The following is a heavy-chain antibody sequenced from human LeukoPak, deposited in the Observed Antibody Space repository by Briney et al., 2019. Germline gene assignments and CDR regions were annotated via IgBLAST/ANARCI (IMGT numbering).Heavy chain of an antibody. V-gene: IGHV3-30*03. CDR1: GFTFSSYG. J-gene: IGHJ4*02. Sequence: PGGSLRLSCSASGFTFSSYGMHWVRKAPGKGLEWVTFISYDGSTTYFTDSVKGRFTISRDYSKNTLFLLMNSLRTEDTAGYYCARQHTNSWFFGFDFWGERTLVTVSS. CDR2: ISYDGSTT. D-gene: IGHD6-13*01. CDR3: ARQHTNSWFFGFDF.